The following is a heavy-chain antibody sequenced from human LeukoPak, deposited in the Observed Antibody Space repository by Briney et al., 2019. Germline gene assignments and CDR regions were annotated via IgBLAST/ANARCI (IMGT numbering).Heavy chain of an antibody. D-gene: IGHD6-19*01. CDR1: GFTFSTYS. Sequence: PGGSLRLSCAASGFTFSTYSMNWVRQAPGKGLDWVSSISTRSTYIYYADSVKGRFTISRDNAKNSLYLQMNSLRAEDTAVYYCARAAVAGGAAVDYWGQGTLVTVSS. V-gene: IGHV3-21*01. CDR2: ISTRSTYI. J-gene: IGHJ4*02. CDR3: ARAAVAGGAAVDY.